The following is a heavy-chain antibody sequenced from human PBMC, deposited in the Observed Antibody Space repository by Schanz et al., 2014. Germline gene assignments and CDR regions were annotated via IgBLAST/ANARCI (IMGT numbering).Heavy chain of an antibody. CDR1: GFTFSSYW. J-gene: IGHJ4*02. Sequence: DVQLVESGGTLVQPGGSLIISCAASGFTFSSYWMVWLRQAPGKGLEWVANIEGDGTRTYYVDSVKGRFTISRDNSKKTLYVQMNSLRAEDTAVYYCARDRPSGYALDFWGQGTLVTVSS. D-gene: IGHD5-12*01. CDR2: IEGDGTRT. CDR3: ARDRPSGYALDF. V-gene: IGHV3-7*01.